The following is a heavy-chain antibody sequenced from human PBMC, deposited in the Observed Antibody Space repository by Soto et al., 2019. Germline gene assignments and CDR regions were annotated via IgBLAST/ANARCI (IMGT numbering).Heavy chain of an antibody. J-gene: IGHJ4*02. Sequence: QVQLVESGGGVVQPGRSLRLSCVASGFTFITYAMHWVRQAPGKGLEWVAVMSSDGRNTYYADSVKGRFTISRDNSKNPMYLQMSSLRAEDTAVYFCARDFWSEGVGERFAYWGQGTLVTVSS. CDR3: ARDFWSEGVGERFAY. D-gene: IGHD3-3*01. CDR1: GFTFITYA. CDR2: MSSDGRNT. V-gene: IGHV3-30*04.